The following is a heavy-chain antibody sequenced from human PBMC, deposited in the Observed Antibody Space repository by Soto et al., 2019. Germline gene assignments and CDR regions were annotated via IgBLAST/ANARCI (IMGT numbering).Heavy chain of an antibody. CDR2: IWYDGSNK. D-gene: IGHD2-15*01. Sequence: LRLSCAASGFTFSSYGMHWVRQAPGKGLEWVAVIWYDGSNKYYADSVKGRFTSSRDNSKNTLYLQMNSLRAEDTAVYYCARAGYCSGGSCYRYYYYGMDVWGQGTTVTVSS. J-gene: IGHJ6*02. CDR3: ARAGYCSGGSCYRYYYYGMDV. CDR1: GFTFSSYG. V-gene: IGHV3-33*01.